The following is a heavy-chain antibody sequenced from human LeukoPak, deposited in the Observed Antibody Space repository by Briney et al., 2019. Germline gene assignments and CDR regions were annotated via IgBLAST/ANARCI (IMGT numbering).Heavy chain of an antibody. Sequence: PPETLSLTCTVSGDSLSRSGYYWDWLRQHPGRGREWIGYISHSGSTSYNPPLKSRVTISVDTSKNQFSLKLSSVTAADTAVYYCAREEQRYFDWWGQGTLVTVSS. V-gene: IGHV4-31*03. CDR1: GDSLSRSGYY. CDR3: AREEQRYFDW. CDR2: ISHSGST. D-gene: IGHD1/OR15-1a*01. J-gene: IGHJ4*02.